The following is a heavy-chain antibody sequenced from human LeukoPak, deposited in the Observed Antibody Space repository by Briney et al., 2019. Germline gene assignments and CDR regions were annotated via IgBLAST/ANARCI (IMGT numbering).Heavy chain of an antibody. D-gene: IGHD4-11*01. Sequence: GGSLRLSCAASGFTVSSFWMYCVRHAPGRGLVWGSRINSDESTTTYADSVKCRFTLSRDNAKNTLYLQMNSLRAEDTAVYYCARGLVPGFLDYWGQGTPVTVSS. CDR2: INSDESTT. J-gene: IGHJ4*02. V-gene: IGHV3-74*01. CDR1: GFTVSSFW. CDR3: ARGLVPGFLDY.